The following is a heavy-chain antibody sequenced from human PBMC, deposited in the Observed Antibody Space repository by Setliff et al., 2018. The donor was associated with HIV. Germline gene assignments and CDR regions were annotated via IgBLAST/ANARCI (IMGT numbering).Heavy chain of an antibody. CDR3: ARGSSYADSGGYYYIGASVAYFQH. J-gene: IGHJ1*01. CDR1: GGSVTTYY. CDR2: IFPRGST. D-gene: IGHD3-22*01. Sequence: SETLSLTCTVSGGSVTTYYWSWIRQSPARGLEWIGNIFPRGSTNYNPSFKSRVTISVDTSKNQFSLKLNSVTAADTAMYYCARGSSYADSGGYYYIGASVAYFQHWGHGTLVTVSS. V-gene: IGHV4-4*09.